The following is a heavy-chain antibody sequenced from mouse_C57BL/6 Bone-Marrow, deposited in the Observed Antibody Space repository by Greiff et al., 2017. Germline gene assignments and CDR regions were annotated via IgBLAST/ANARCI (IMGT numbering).Heavy chain of an antibody. CDR2: IYPGDGDT. CDR1: GYAFSSSW. Sequence: VKVVESGPELVKPGASVKISCKASGYAFSSSWMNWVKQRPGKGLEWIGRIYPGDGDTNYNGKFKGKATLTADKSSSTAYMQLSSLTSEDSAVYFCAREALGDYWGQGTAVTVSS. CDR3: AREALGDY. V-gene: IGHV1-82*01. J-gene: IGHJ4*01. D-gene: IGHD4-1*01.